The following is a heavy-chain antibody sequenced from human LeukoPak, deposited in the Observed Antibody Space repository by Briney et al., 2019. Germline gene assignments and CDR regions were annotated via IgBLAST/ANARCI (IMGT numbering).Heavy chain of an antibody. CDR2: IYYSGST. V-gene: IGHV4-39*01. CDR3: ARHEGTPFDY. J-gene: IGHJ4*02. CDR1: VGSISSSSYY. Sequence: SETLSLTCTVSVGSISSSSYYGGWIRQPPGKGLEWIGSIYYSGSTYYDPSLQSRVTISVDTSKTQFPLKLSSVTAADTAVYYCARHEGTPFDYWGQGTLVTVSS. D-gene: IGHD1-1*01.